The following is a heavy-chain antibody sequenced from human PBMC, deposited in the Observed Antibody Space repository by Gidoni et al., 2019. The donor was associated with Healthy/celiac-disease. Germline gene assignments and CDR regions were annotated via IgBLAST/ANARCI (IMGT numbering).Heavy chain of an antibody. V-gene: IGHV2-70*01. J-gene: IGHJ4*02. Sequence: QVTLRESGPALVKPTQTLTLTCTFSGFSLSTSGMCVSWIRQPPGKALEWLALIDWDDDKYYSTSLKTRLTISKDTSKNQVVLTMTNMDPVDTATYYCARKRWFGGSYYFDYWAREPWSPSPQ. CDR2: IDWDDDK. CDR3: ARKRWFGGSYYFDY. CDR1: GFSLSTSGMC. D-gene: IGHD3-10*01.